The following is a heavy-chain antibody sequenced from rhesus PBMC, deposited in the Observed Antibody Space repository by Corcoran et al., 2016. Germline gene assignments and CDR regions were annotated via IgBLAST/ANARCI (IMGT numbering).Heavy chain of an antibody. J-gene: IGHJ4*01. CDR3: ARSSAGTWGYFDY. Sequence: QVQLQESGPGLVKPSETLSLPCAVSGGSTSGGYDWGWSREPPGTGLEWIGDIYDSSGSTNYNPSLKNRVTISKDTSKNQFSLKLSSVTAADTAVYYCARSSAGTWGYFDYWGQGVLVTVSS. CDR1: GGSTSGGYD. D-gene: IGHD1-14*01. V-gene: IGHV4-76*01. CDR2: IYDSSGST.